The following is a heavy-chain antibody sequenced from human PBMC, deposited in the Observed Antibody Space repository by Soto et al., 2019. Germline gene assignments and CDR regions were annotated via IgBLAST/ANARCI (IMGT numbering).Heavy chain of an antibody. D-gene: IGHD3-22*01. V-gene: IGHV1-69*12. CDR3: ATSPYSYDTSGYLDY. CDR2: IIPLFGTT. J-gene: IGHJ4*02. CDR1: GGTFSNYA. Sequence: QVQLVQSGAEVKKPGSSVTVSCRGSGGTFSNYAINWVRQAPGQGLEWMAGIIPLFGTTNYAQKFQGTVTSTADESTSTAYMELTSLRSEDTAVFYCATSPYSYDTSGYLDYWGQGTLVTVSS.